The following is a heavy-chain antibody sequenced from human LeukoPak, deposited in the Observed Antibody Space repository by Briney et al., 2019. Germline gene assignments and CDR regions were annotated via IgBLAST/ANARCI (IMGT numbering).Heavy chain of an antibody. D-gene: IGHD3-9*01. Sequence: ASVKVSCKASGGTFSSYAISWVRQAPGQGLEWMGGIIPIFGTANYAQKFQGRVTITADESTSTAYMELSSLRSEDTAVYYCARVGVEGYVDWLLNYWGQGTLVTVSS. J-gene: IGHJ4*02. V-gene: IGHV1-69*13. CDR3: ARVGVEGYVDWLLNY. CDR1: GGTFSSYA. CDR2: IIPIFGTA.